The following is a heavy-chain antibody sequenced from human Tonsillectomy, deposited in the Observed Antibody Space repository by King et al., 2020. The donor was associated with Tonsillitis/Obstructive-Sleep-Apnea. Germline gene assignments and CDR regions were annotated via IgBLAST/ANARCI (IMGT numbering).Heavy chain of an antibody. CDR2: ISGYNGNT. Sequence: VQLVESGAEVKKPGASVKVSCKASGYTFINYGITWVRQAPGQGLEWMGWISGYNGNTKYAQMFQGRVTMTTETSTTTAYLELRGLRSDDTAVYYCAREDHHRGTTFYGDSYGLDVWGQGTTVTVSS. CDR3: AREDHHRGTTFYGDSYGLDV. J-gene: IGHJ6*02. D-gene: IGHD4-17*01. CDR1: GYTFINYG. V-gene: IGHV1-18*01.